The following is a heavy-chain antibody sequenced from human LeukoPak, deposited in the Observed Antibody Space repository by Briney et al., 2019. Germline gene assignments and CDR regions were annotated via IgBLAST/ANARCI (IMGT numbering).Heavy chain of an antibody. Sequence: PGGSLRLSCAASGFTFSTYGMHWVRQAPGKGLEWVAFIRYDGSNKYYAESVKGRFTISRDNSKNTLYLRMNSLRAEDTAVYYCARLATHGDYWGQGTLVTVSS. J-gene: IGHJ4*02. CDR2: IRYDGSNK. V-gene: IGHV3-30*02. CDR1: GFTFSTYG. D-gene: IGHD5-24*01. CDR3: ARLATHGDY.